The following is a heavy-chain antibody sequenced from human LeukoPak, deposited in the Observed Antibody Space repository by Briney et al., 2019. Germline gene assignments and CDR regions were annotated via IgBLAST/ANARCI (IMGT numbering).Heavy chain of an antibody. D-gene: IGHD1-1*01. CDR3: ARHGTTGANLNWFDP. CDR2: INPNIGAT. J-gene: IGHJ5*02. CDR1: GYTFTGYF. V-gene: IGHV1-2*02. Sequence: ASVKVSCKASGYTFTGYFMHWVRQAPGQGLEWMGWINPNIGATKYARKFQGRVTMTRDTSISTAYMELSRLRSDDTAVYYCARHGTTGANLNWFDPWGQGTLVTVSS.